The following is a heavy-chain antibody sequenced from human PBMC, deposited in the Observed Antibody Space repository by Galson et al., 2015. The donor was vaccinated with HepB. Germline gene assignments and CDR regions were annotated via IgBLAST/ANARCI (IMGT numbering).Heavy chain of an antibody. J-gene: IGHJ3*02. CDR2: FGPEEGER. D-gene: IGHD2/OR15-2a*01. CDR3: ATAAADCNNNICARRFDI. Sequence: SVKVSCKVSGYTLTQLSMHWVRQAPGKGLEWMGGFGPEEGERKYAQKFQGRVTMTGDTSTDTAFMELSSLRSEDTAVYYCATAAADCNNNICARRFDIWGQGTRVTVST. CDR1: GYTLTQLS. V-gene: IGHV1-24*01.